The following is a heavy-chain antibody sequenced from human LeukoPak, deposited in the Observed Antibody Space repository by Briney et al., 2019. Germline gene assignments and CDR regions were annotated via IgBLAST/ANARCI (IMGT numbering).Heavy chain of an antibody. J-gene: IGHJ4*02. D-gene: IGHD3-16*01. CDR2: MYTGGTT. CDR3: AKDEVTSGGGLAS. CDR1: GFTVSGTH. Sequence: QTGGSLRLSCAASGFTVSGTHMSWVRQPPGKGLEWVSAMYTGGTTYYADSVQGRFTISRDTSKNTLYLHMNIVRVEDTAVYYCAKDEVTSGGGLASWGQGTLVTVSS. V-gene: IGHV3-53*01.